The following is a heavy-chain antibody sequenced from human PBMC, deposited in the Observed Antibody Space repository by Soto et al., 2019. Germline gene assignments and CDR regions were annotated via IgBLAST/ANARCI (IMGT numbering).Heavy chain of an antibody. CDR3: ARERAVSANFFDY. V-gene: IGHV1-3*04. D-gene: IGHD2-21*02. CDR1: GYTFTRYA. CDR2: INTGSGSS. J-gene: IGHJ4*02. Sequence: QVQLVQSGAEVKKPGASVKVSCTASGYTFTRYAIHWVRQAPGQGLEWMGWINTGSGSSRYPQNFQGRVTITRDTSESTAYMELSSLIFEDTGVEYCARERAVSANFFDYWGQGTLVTVSS.